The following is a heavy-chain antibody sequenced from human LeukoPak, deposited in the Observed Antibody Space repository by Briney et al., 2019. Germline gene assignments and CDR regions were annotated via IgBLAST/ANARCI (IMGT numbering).Heavy chain of an antibody. Sequence: SETLSLTCTVSGGSISSSSYCWGWIRQPPGKGLEWIGYIYYSGSTYYNPSLKSRVTISVDTSKNQFSLKLSSVTAADTAVYYCARDGPSTVTTWGDHSYYYGMDVWGQGTTVTVSS. CDR2: IYYSGST. V-gene: IGHV4-31*03. CDR3: ARDGPSTVTTWGDHSYYYGMDV. CDR1: GGSISSSSYC. J-gene: IGHJ6*02. D-gene: IGHD4-4*01.